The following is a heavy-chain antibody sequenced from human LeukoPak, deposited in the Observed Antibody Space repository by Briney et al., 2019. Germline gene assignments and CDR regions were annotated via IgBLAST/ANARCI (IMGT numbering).Heavy chain of an antibody. J-gene: IGHJ6*02. CDR3: ARDLIYYDSSGSGYYYYGMDV. CDR1: GGTFSSYD. CDR2: IIPIIGTA. Sequence: VASVKVSCKASGGTFSSYDISWVRQAPGQGLEWMGGIIPIIGTANYAQKFQGRVTITADESTSTAYMELSSLRSEDTAVYYCARDLIYYDSSGSGYYYYGMDVWGQGTTVTVSS. V-gene: IGHV1-69*13. D-gene: IGHD3-22*01.